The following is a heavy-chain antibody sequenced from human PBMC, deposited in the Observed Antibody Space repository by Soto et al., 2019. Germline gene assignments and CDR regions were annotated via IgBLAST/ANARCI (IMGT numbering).Heavy chain of an antibody. CDR2: IYYTGST. V-gene: IGHV4-30-4*01. Sequence: SETLSLTCSVSGDSINNYEYYWTWIRQPPGEGLEWIGHIYYTGSTSYNPSLESRISISLDTSRNQFSLKVNSVSAADTDVYYCARDRSNSPDFFDYWGQGKMVTVS. CDR3: ARDRSNSPDFFDY. J-gene: IGHJ4*02. CDR1: GDSINNYEYY. D-gene: IGHD1-1*01.